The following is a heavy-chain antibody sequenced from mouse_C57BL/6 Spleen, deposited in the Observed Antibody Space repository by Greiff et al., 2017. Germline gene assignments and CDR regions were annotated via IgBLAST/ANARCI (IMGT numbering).Heavy chain of an antibody. CDR2: INPGSGGT. CDR1: GYAFTNYL. D-gene: IGHD2-4*01. Sequence: QVQLQQSGAELVRPGTSVTVSCKASGYAFTNYLIEWVKQRPGQGLEWIGVINPGSGGTNYNEKFKGKATLTADKSSSTAYMQLSSLTSEDSAVYFCARWDDYDGYFDVWGTGTTVTGSS. J-gene: IGHJ1*03. V-gene: IGHV1-54*01. CDR3: ARWDDYDGYFDV.